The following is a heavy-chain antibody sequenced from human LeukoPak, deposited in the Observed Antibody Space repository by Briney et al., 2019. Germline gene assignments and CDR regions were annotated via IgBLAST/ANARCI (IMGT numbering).Heavy chain of an antibody. CDR3: AKDIGFRSGWYLFDY. Sequence: GGSLRLSCAASGFTLSTYWMHWVRQAPGKGLVWVSRINSEGSSTTYADSVKGRFTISRDNSKNTLYLQMNSLRAEDTALYYCAKDIGFRSGWYLFDYWGQGTLVTVSS. CDR1: GFTLSTYW. V-gene: IGHV3-74*01. CDR2: INSEGSST. D-gene: IGHD6-19*01. J-gene: IGHJ4*02.